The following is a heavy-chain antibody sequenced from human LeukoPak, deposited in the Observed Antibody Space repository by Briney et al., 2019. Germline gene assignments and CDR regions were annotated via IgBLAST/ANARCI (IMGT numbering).Heavy chain of an antibody. CDR3: AHSGSTMVRGVIFGY. V-gene: IGHV2-5*01. D-gene: IGHD3-10*01. CDR1: GFSLSTSGVG. CDR2: IYWNDDK. J-gene: IGHJ4*02. Sequence: SGPTLVKPTQTLTLTCTFSGFSLSTSGVGVGWIRQPPGKALEWLALIYWNDDKRYSPSLKSRLTITKDTTKNQVVLTMTNMDPVDTATYYCAHSGSTMVRGVIFGYWGQGTLVTVSS.